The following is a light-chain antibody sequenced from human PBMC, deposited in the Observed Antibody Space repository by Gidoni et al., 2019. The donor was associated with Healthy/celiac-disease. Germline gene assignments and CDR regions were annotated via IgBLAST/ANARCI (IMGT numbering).Light chain of an antibody. CDR3: QQYNNWPPQNT. J-gene: IGKJ2*01. V-gene: IGKV3-15*01. CDR2: GAS. CDR1: PSVSSN. Sequence: EIVMTQSPATLSVSPGERATLSCRASPSVSSNLAWYQQKPGQAPRLLIYGASTRATGIPARFSGSGSGTEFTLTISSLQSEDFAVYYCQQYNNWPPQNTFXQXTKLEIK.